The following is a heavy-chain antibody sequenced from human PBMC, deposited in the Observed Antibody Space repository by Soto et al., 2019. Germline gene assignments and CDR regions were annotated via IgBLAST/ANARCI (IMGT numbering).Heavy chain of an antibody. D-gene: IGHD5-18*01. CDR1: GYIFTNYW. CDR2: IEPSGSYT. Sequence: PGESLKISCKGSGYIFTNYWISWVRQVPGKGLDWMGRIEPSGSYTSYSPSFQGHVTISVDKSINTAYLQWRSLKTSDTAMYYCARLSASYGEDYWGQGTLVTVSS. J-gene: IGHJ4*01. CDR3: ARLSASYGEDY. V-gene: IGHV5-10-1*01.